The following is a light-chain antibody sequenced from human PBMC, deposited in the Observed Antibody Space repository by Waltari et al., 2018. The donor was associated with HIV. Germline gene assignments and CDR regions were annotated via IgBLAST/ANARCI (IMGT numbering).Light chain of an antibody. CDR1: QSVRSY. CDR3: QHRSNWPPLT. V-gene: IGKV3-11*01. CDR2: DAS. J-gene: IGKJ4*01. Sequence: EIVLTQSPATLSLSPGERATLSCRASQSVRSYLAWYQHKPGQAPRLLIYDASNRATGIPARFSGSGSGTDFTLTITSLEPEDFAVYYCQHRSNWPPLTFGGGTKVEIK.